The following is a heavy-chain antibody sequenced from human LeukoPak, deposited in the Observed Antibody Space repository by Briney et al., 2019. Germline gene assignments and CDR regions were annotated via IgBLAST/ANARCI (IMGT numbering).Heavy chain of an antibody. D-gene: IGHD3-3*01. CDR2: ISYDGNIGSNK. CDR3: ARDGGYDFWSGYYQDY. V-gene: IGHV3-30-3*01. CDR1: GFTFSRYA. Sequence: PGGSLRLSCATSGFTFSRYAMHWVRQAPGKGLEWVALISYDGNIGSNKYYADSVKGRFTISRDNSKNTLYLQMNSLRAEDTAVYYCARDGGYDFWSGYYQDYWGQGTLVTVSS. J-gene: IGHJ4*02.